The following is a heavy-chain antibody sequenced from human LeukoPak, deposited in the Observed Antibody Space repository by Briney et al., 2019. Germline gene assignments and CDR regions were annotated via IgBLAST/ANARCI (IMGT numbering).Heavy chain of an antibody. CDR1: GFTFNSYW. CDR3: SGSGYSSGRGY. CDR2: IKVDGNEK. Sequence: GGSLRLSCAASGFTFNSYWMSWVRQAPGKGLEWVANIKVDGNEKYYVDSVKGRFTISRDNAKNSLYLQMNSLRAEDTALYYCSGSGYSSGRGYWGQGTQVTVSS. D-gene: IGHD6-19*01. V-gene: IGHV3-7*01. J-gene: IGHJ4*02.